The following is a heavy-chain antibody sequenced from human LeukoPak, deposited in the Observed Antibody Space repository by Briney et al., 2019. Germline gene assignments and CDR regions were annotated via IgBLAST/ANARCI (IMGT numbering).Heavy chain of an antibody. D-gene: IGHD4-23*01. CDR3: ARRTGGNSRGRYFDY. CDR1: GYSFTSYW. J-gene: IGHJ4*02. V-gene: IGHV5-51*01. Sequence: GESLKISCKGSGYSFTSYWTGWVRQMPGKGLEWMGIIYPGDSDTRYSPSFQGQVTISADKSISTAYLQWSSLKASDTAMYYCARRTGGNSRGRYFDYWGQGTLVTVSS. CDR2: IYPGDSDT.